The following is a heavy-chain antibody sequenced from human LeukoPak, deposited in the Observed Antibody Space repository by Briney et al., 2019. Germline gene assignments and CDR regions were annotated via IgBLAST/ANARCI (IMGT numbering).Heavy chain of an antibody. J-gene: IGHJ6*03. CDR2: IYPGDSDT. V-gene: IGHV5-51*01. Sequence: GESLKISCKGSGYSFTSYWIGWVRQMPGKGLEWMGIIYPGDSDTRYSPSFQGQVTISADKSISTAYLQWSSLKASDTAMYYCARSAAVSDYGALYYMDVWGKGTTVTVSS. CDR1: GYSFTSYW. D-gene: IGHD4-17*01. CDR3: ARSAAVSDYGALYYMDV.